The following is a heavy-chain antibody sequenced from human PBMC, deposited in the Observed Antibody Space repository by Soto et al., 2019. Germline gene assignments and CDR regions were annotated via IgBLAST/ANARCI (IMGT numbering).Heavy chain of an antibody. V-gene: IGHV3-23*01. CDR3: ARTLGLIDPYDY. J-gene: IGHJ4*02. CDR2: ISGSGDNT. Sequence: GGSLRLSCAASGFTFSNHAMHWVRQAPGKGLECISTISGSGDNTYYADSVKCRFSISRYNSKNTLYLQMSSLRAEDTALFYCARTLGLIDPYDYWGQGTLVTVSS. CDR1: GFTFSNHA. D-gene: IGHD3-16*01.